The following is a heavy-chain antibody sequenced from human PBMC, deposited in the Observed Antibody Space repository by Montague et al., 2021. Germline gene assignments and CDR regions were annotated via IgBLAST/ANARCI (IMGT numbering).Heavy chain of an antibody. J-gene: IGHJ5*02. D-gene: IGHD6-13*01. V-gene: IGHV4-39*07. Sequence: SETLSLTCNVSGASFNYGDYYWTWIRQSPGKGLEWIGSIYYSGNSFYQPSLKSRITMAVDTSKDQFSLKLSSVTAADTAIYYCARVFSSWYVGWFDPWGQGTLVTVSS. CDR1: GASFNYGDYY. CDR3: ARVFSSWYVGWFDP. CDR2: IYYSGNS.